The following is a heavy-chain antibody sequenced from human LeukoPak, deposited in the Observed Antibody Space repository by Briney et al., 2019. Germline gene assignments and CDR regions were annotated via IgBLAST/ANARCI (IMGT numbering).Heavy chain of an antibody. V-gene: IGHV3-23*01. D-gene: IGHD4-17*01. Sequence: GGSLRLSCAASGFTFSSCAMSWVRQAPGKGLEWASGISDSGVTTYHADSVKGRFTISRDNSKNTLYLQMSSLRAEDTALYYCAKSRGQYGDYLFYYYGMDVWGQGTTVTVSS. CDR2: ISDSGVTT. CDR3: AKSRGQYGDYLFYYYGMDV. J-gene: IGHJ6*02. CDR1: GFTFSSCA.